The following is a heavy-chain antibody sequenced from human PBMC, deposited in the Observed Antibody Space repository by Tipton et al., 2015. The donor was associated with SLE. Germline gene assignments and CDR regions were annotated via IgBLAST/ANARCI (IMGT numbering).Heavy chain of an antibody. CDR2: IYTTGST. CDR3: ARIGGPLYCSSASCSDY. CDR1: DYPANSDYY. D-gene: IGHD2-2*01. Sequence: LRLSCDVSDYPANSDYYWGWIRQPPRKGLEWIGRIYTTGSTEYNPSLKSRVNISKDTSKNQFSLELSSVTAADTAVYYCARIGGPLYCSSASCSDYWGQGTPVTVSS. V-gene: IGHV4-38-2*01. J-gene: IGHJ4*02.